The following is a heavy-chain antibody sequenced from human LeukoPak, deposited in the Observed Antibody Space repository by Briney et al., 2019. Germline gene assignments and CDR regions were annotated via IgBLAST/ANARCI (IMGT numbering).Heavy chain of an antibody. CDR1: RFSVSTNY. V-gene: IGHV3-66*01. D-gene: IGHD4/OR15-4a*01. J-gene: IGHJ4*02. CDR3: AKDPTHFRVWDDYDTNILSH. CDR2: MYTLGDT. Sequence: PGGSLRLSCAGSRFSVSTNYMTWVRQAPGKGLEWASVMYTLGDTYCADSVRGRFTISRDNSKNTLYLQMSSLRAEDTAVYYCAKDPTHFRVWDDYDTNILSHWGQGTLVTVSS.